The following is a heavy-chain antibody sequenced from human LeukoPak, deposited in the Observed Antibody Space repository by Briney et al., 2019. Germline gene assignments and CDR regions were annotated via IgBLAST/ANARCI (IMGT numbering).Heavy chain of an antibody. V-gene: IGHV4-59*01. CDR2: MYYSGST. D-gene: IGHD4-23*01. J-gene: IGHJ5*02. CDR3: ARERAIDYDGNSVNWFDP. Sequence: PSETLSLTCTVSGCSISSYYWSWIRQPPGKGLEWIGYMYYSGSTNYNPSLKSRVTISVDTSKNQFSLKRSSVTAADTAVYYCARERAIDYDGNSVNWFDPGGQGTLVTVFS. CDR1: GCSISSYY.